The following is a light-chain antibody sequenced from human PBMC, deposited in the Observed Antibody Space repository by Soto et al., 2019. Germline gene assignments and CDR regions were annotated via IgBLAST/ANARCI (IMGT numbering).Light chain of an antibody. V-gene: IGKV3-20*01. J-gene: IGKJ1*01. Sequence: EIVLTHSPGTLSLSPGEIATLSCRASQSVSSTYVAWYQQKSGQAPRLLIYGASSRATGIPDRFSGSGSGTDFTLTISRLEPEDFAVYYCHQYVSSWTFGQGTKVDIK. CDR2: GAS. CDR1: QSVSSTY. CDR3: HQYVSSWT.